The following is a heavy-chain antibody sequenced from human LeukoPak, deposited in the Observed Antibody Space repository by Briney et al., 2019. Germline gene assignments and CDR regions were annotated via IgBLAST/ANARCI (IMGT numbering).Heavy chain of an antibody. V-gene: IGHV3-48*03. D-gene: IGHD3-22*01. J-gene: IGHJ4*02. Sequence: GGSLRLSCAASGFTFSSYEMNWVRQAPGKGREWVSYISSSGSTIYYADSVKGRFTVSRDNAKNSLYLQMNSLRAEDTAVYYCARGVYYDSSGPYYFDYWGQGTLVTVSS. CDR3: ARGVYYDSSGPYYFDY. CDR1: GFTFSSYE. CDR2: ISSSGSTI.